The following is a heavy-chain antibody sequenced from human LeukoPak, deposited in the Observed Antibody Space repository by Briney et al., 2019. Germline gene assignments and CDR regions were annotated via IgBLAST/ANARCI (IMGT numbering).Heavy chain of an antibody. CDR3: ARGDYYGSGSYPYYFDY. D-gene: IGHD3-10*01. CDR2: ISYDGSNK. Sequence: GGSLRLSCAASGFSISSYAMHWVRQAPGKGLEWMTVISYDGSNKYYVDSVRGRFTLSRDTSKNTLYVQMSSLRAEDTAVYYCARGDYYGSGSYPYYFDYWGQGTLVTVSS. CDR1: GFSISSYA. V-gene: IGHV3-30-3*01. J-gene: IGHJ4*02.